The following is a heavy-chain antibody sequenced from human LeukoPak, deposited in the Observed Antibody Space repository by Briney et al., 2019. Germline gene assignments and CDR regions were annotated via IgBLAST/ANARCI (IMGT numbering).Heavy chain of an antibody. CDR3: ARVGPPPYDSSGYYLYWYFDL. Sequence: PGGSLRLSCAASGFTFSSYSMNWVRQAPGKGLEWVSSISSSSSYIYYADSVKGRFTISRDNAKNSLYLQMNSLRAEDTAVYYCARVGPPPYDSSGYYLYWYFDLWGRGTLVTVSS. CDR1: GFTFSSYS. V-gene: IGHV3-21*01. J-gene: IGHJ2*01. D-gene: IGHD3-22*01. CDR2: ISSSSSYI.